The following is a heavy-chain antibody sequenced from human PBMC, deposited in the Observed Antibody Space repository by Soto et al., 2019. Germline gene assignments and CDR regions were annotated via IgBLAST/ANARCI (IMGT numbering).Heavy chain of an antibody. CDR3: ARSDCPIASCFARYFYTMDV. D-gene: IGHD2-2*01. Sequence: QVQLVQSGPEVKKPGSSVKVSCKSSGGTFTTYTFSWVRQAPGQGLEWMAGIIPIFGASKSAQKYQDRVAITTDESTRTIYMEMSSLRSEDTATYYCARSDCPIASCFARYFYTMDVWGQGTTVTVSS. V-gene: IGHV1-69*01. J-gene: IGHJ6*02. CDR2: IIPIFGAS. CDR1: GGTFTTYT.